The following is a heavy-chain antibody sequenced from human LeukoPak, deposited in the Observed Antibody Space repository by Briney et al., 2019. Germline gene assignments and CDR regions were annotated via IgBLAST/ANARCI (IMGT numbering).Heavy chain of an antibody. Sequence: PSETLSLTCAVSGGSISSSNWWSWVRQPPGKGLEWIGEIYHSGSTNYNPSLKSRVTISVDTSKNQFSLKLSSVTAADTAVYYCARQSNRRYSSGYYGYYYYMDVWGKGTTVTVSS. J-gene: IGHJ6*03. CDR1: GGSISSSNW. CDR3: ARQSNRRYSSGYYGYYYYMDV. V-gene: IGHV4-4*02. CDR2: IYHSGST. D-gene: IGHD3-22*01.